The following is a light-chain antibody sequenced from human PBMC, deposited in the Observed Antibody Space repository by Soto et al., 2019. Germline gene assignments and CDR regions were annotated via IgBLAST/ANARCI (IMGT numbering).Light chain of an antibody. CDR2: GVS. CDR1: QSPSSSY. J-gene: IGKJ1*01. CDR3: QHYGTSPLT. V-gene: IGKV3-20*01. Sequence: EFVLTQSPGTLSLSPGERATLSCRASQSPSSSYFAWYQQKPGQAPRLLIYGVSSRATGIPDRVSGSGSGTDFSRTISRLEPEDFAVYFCQHYGTSPLTFGQGTKVEIK.